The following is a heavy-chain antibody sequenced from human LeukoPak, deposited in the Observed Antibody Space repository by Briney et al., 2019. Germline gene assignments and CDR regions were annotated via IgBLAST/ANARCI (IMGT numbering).Heavy chain of an antibody. CDR2: ISYSGNT. Sequence: SETLSLTCTVSGGSISSTRYYWGWIRQPPGKGLEWIGSISYSGNTYYNPSLKSRVTISVDTSKNQFSLKLSSVTAADTAVYYCARRVAAAGTGWFDPWGQGTLVTVSS. CDR3: ARRVAAAGTGWFDP. V-gene: IGHV4-39*07. CDR1: GGSISSTRYY. D-gene: IGHD6-13*01. J-gene: IGHJ5*02.